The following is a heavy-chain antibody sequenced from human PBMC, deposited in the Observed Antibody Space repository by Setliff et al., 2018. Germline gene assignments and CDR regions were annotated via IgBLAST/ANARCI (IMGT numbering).Heavy chain of an antibody. CDR1: GFTFSRYW. V-gene: IGHV3-7*01. Sequence: PGGSLRLSCAASGFTFSRYWMSWVRQAPGKGLEWVANIKQDGSEKYYVDSVKGRFTISRDNAKNSLYLQMNSLRAEDTAVYYCARERYFDWAFDYWGQGTLVTVSS. CDR3: ARERYFDWAFDY. CDR2: IKQDGSEK. J-gene: IGHJ4*02. D-gene: IGHD3-9*01.